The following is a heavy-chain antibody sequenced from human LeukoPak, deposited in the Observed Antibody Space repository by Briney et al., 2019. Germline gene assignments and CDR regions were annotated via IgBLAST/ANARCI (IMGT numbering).Heavy chain of an antibody. CDR1: GYTFTSYA. D-gene: IGHD3-22*01. J-gene: IGHJ1*01. CDR3: ARDLYYYDSSGYLPPAEYFQH. Sequence: ASVKVSCKASGYTFTSYAMNWVRQAPGQGLEWMGWINTNTGNPTYAQGFTGRFVFSLDTSVSTAYLQTSSLKAEDTAVYYCARDLYYYDSSGYLPPAEYFQHWGQGTLVTVSS. CDR2: INTNTGNP. V-gene: IGHV7-4-1*02.